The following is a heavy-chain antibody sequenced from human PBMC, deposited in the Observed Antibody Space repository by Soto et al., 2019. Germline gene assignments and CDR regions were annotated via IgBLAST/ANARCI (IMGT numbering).Heavy chain of an antibody. J-gene: IGHJ3*02. D-gene: IGHD5-18*01. CDR2: IYYSGST. V-gene: IGHV4-31*03. Sequence: SETLSLTCTVSGGSISSGGYYWSWIRQHPGKGLEWIGYIYYSGSTYYNPSLKIRVTISVDTSKNQFSLKLSSVTAADTAVYYCARARGYSYDDAFDIWGQRTMVTVS. CDR1: GGSISSGGYY. CDR3: ARARGYSYDDAFDI.